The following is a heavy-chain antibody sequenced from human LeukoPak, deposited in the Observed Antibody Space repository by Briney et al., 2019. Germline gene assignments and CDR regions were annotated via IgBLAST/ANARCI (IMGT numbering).Heavy chain of an antibody. CDR1: GGSISSYY. Sequence: PSETLSLTCTVSGGSISSYYWSWIRQPPGKGLEWIGYIYYSGSTNYKSSLKSRVTISVDTSKNQFSLKLSSVTAADTAVYYCAREQKGHCSGGSCYLGVDPWGQGTLVTVSS. CDR2: IYYSGST. D-gene: IGHD2-15*01. CDR3: AREQKGHCSGGSCYLGVDP. V-gene: IGHV4-59*01. J-gene: IGHJ5*02.